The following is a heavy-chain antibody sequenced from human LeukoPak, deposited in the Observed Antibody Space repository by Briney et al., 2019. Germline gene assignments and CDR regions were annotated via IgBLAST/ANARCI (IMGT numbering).Heavy chain of an antibody. J-gene: IGHJ6*02. V-gene: IGHV4-39*01. Sequence: SETLSLTCTVSGGSISSSSYYWGWIRQPPGKGLEWIGSIYYSGSTYYNPSLKSRVTISVDTSKNQFSLKLSSVTAADTAVYYCARRHYYYYGMDVWGQGTTVTVSS. CDR3: ARRHYYYYGMDV. CDR1: GGSISSSSYY. CDR2: IYYSGST.